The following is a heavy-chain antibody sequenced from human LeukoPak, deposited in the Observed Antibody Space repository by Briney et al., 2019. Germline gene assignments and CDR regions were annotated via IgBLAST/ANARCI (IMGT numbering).Heavy chain of an antibody. CDR1: GLTFSSYG. CDR3: AKVGPMTKVTSVFRSRTYYYHYMDV. J-gene: IGHJ6*03. V-gene: IGHV3-23*01. Sequence: HPGGSLRLSCAASGLTFSSYGMSWVRQAPGKGLEWVSAISGSGSGGSTYYADSVKGRFTISRDNSKNTQYLQMNSLRAEDTAVYYCAKVGPMTKVTSVFRSRTYYYHYMDVWGKGTTVTVSS. D-gene: IGHD4-17*01. CDR2: ISGSGSGGST.